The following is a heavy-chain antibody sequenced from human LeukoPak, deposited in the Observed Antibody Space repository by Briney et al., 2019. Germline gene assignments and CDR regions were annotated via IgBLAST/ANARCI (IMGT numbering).Heavy chain of an antibody. CDR1: GGSFSGYY. D-gene: IGHD3-22*01. CDR3: ARGNYYDSSGYHGY. CDR2: INHSGST. V-gene: IGHV4-34*01. J-gene: IGHJ4*02. Sequence: SETLSLTCGVYGGSFSGYYWSWIRQPPGKGLEWIGEINHSGSTNYNPSLKSRVTMSVDTSKNQFSLKLSSVTAADTAVYYCARGNYYDSSGYHGYWGQGTLVTVSS.